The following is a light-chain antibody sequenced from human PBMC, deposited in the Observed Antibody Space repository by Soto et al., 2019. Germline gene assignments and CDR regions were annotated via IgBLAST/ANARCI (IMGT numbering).Light chain of an antibody. CDR2: LAS. CDR1: QSVTNNY. V-gene: IGKV3-20*01. J-gene: IGKJ1*01. CDR3: QQYGSSPWT. Sequence: EIVLTQSPGTLSLSPGERATLSCRASQSVTNNYLAWYQQKTGQTPRLIVYLASSRATGIPDRFSGSGSGTHFPLTISRVEPEDFAVNYCQQYGSSPWTFGQGTKVEIK.